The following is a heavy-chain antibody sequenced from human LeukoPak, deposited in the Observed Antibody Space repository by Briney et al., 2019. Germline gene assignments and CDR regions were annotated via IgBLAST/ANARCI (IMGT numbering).Heavy chain of an antibody. CDR2: ISGSGGST. CDR1: GFTFSSYA. D-gene: IGHD3-10*01. V-gene: IGHV3-23*01. Sequence: GGSLRLSSAASGFTFSSYAMSWVRQAPGKGLEWVSAISGSGGSTYYADSVKGRFTISRDNSKNTLYLQMNSLRAEDTAVYYCAKDREVTSYYFDYWGQGTLVTVSS. J-gene: IGHJ4*02. CDR3: AKDREVTSYYFDY.